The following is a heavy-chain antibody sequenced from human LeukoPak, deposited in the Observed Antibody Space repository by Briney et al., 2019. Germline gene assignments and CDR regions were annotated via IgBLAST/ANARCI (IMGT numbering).Heavy chain of an antibody. CDR2: IYHSGST. J-gene: IGHJ4*02. D-gene: IGHD6-19*01. CDR3: AREGTNIAVAGTNFDY. Sequence: NPSETLSLTCTVSGGSISSSPYYWGWIRQPPGKGLEWIGSIYHSGSTYYNPSLKSRVTISVDTSKNQFSLKLSSVTAADTAVYYCAREGTNIAVAGTNFDYWGQGTLVTVSS. CDR1: GGSISSSPYY. V-gene: IGHV4-39*07.